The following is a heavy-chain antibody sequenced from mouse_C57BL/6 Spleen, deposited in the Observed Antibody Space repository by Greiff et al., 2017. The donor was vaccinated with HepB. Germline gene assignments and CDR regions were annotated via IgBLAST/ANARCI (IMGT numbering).Heavy chain of an antibody. D-gene: IGHD2-2*01. CDR1: GFTFSDYG. J-gene: IGHJ2*01. CDR2: ISSGSSTI. Sequence: EVQLVESGGGLVKPGGSLKLSCAASGFTFSDYGMHWVRQAPEKGLEWVAYISSGSSTIYYADTVKGRFTISRDNAKNTLFLQMTSLRSEDTAMYYCARPGIYYGYDGGDYWGQGTTLTVSS. CDR3: ARPGIYYGYDGGDY. V-gene: IGHV5-17*01.